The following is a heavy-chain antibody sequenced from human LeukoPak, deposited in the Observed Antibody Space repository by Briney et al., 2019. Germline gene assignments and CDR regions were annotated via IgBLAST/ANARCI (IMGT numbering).Heavy chain of an antibody. D-gene: IGHD3-3*01. J-gene: IGHJ4*02. CDR3: ARQLSTYDFWSGYETKPYYFDY. CDR2: INHSGST. Sequence: SETLSLTCAVYGGSFSGYYWSWIRQPPGKGLEWIGEINHSGSTNYNPSLKSRVTISVDTSKNQFSLKLSSVTAADTAVYYCARQLSTYDFWSGYETKPYYFDYWSQGTLVTVSS. V-gene: IGHV4-34*01. CDR1: GGSFSGYY.